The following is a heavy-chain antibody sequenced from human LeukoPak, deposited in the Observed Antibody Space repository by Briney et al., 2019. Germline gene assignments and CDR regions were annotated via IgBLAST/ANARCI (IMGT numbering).Heavy chain of an antibody. CDR2: ISVAAGST. D-gene: IGHD2-2*01. CDR3: AKVVVVPAATTKTYYFDF. CDR1: GFTFSSYA. Sequence: GGSLRLSCAASGFTFSSYAMTWVRQAPGKGLEWVSGISVAAGSTYYADSVKGRFTIFRDNSKNTLYLQMNSLRAEDTAVYYCAKVVVVPAATTKTYYFDFWGQGTLVTVSS. V-gene: IGHV3-23*01. J-gene: IGHJ4*02.